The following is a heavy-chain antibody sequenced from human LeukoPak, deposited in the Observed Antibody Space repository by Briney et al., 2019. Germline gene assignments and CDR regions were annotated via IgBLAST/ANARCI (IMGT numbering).Heavy chain of an antibody. CDR2: ICYSGST. CDR1: GGSISSYY. V-gene: IGHV4-59*01. J-gene: IGHJ5*02. Sequence: SETLSLTCTVSGGSISSYYWSWLRQPPGQGLEWIGYICYSGSTNSNPSLRRRVTITVDTSRTQFSLKLSSVTAAAAAFYYCGRAILRGYYRWFDPWGQGTLVTVSS. CDR3: GRAILRGYYRWFDP. D-gene: IGHD5-18*01.